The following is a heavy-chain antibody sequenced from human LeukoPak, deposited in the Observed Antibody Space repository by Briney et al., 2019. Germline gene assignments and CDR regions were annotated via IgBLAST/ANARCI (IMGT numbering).Heavy chain of an antibody. CDR2: ISYDGSNK. J-gene: IGHJ4*02. Sequence: GGSLRLSCAASGFTFSSYGMHWVRQAPGKGLEWVAVISYDGSNKYYADSVKGRFTISRDNSKNTLYLQMNSLRAEDTAVYYCAKDISGIAAAGDHHFDYWGQGTLVTVSS. CDR3: AKDISGIAAAGDHHFDY. D-gene: IGHD6-13*01. CDR1: GFTFSSYG. V-gene: IGHV3-30*18.